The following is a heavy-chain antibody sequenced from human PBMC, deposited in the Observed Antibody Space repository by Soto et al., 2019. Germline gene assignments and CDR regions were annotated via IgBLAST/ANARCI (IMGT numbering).Heavy chain of an antibody. CDR1: GDFISIGSHF. Sequence: NPSETLSLTCSVSGDFISIGSHFWGWIRQPPGKGLEWIGSVYASGRTYQNTSLKSRVTISVDTSKNQFSLRLTSVTAADTAVYFCARHGPTAVAERWFDSWGQGTLVTVSS. D-gene: IGHD6-19*01. V-gene: IGHV4-39*01. CDR2: VYASGRT. J-gene: IGHJ5*01. CDR3: ARHGPTAVAERWFDS.